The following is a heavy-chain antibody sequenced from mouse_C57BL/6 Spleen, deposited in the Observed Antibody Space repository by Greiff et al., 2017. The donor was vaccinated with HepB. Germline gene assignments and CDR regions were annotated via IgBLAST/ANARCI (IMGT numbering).Heavy chain of an antibody. CDR1: GYTFTSYW. V-gene: IGHV1-55*01. CDR2: IYPGSGST. J-gene: IGHJ2*01. Sequence: QVQLQQPGAELVKPGASVKMSCKASGYTFTSYWITWVKQRPGQGLEWIGDIYPGSGSTNYNEKFKSKATLTVATSSSTAYMQLSSLTSEDSAVYYCAREGLYYFDYWGQGTTLTVSS. CDR3: AREGLYYFDY. D-gene: IGHD3-3*01.